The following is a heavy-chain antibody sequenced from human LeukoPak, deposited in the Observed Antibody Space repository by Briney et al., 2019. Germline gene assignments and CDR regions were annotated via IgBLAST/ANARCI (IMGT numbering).Heavy chain of an antibody. J-gene: IGHJ4*02. V-gene: IGHV3-7*01. CDR1: GFTSSSYW. Sequence: GGSPRLSCVASGFTSSSYWMSWVRQAPGKGLEWVANIKQDGSEKYYVDSVKGRFTISRDNAKNSLYLQMNSLRAEDTAVYYCARDRGSSGWYEFDSWGQGTLVTVSS. CDR2: IKQDGSEK. CDR3: ARDRGSSGWYEFDS. D-gene: IGHD6-19*01.